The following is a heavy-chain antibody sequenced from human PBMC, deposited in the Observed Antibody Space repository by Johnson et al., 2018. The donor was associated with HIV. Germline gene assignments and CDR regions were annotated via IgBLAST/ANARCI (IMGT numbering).Heavy chain of an antibody. CDR3: AKDVGRWELLLQDAFDF. J-gene: IGHJ3*01. CDR2: ISWNSGSI. D-gene: IGHD1-26*01. CDR1: GFTFDDYA. Sequence: VQLVESGGGLVQPGRSLRLSCAASGFTFDDYAMHWVRQAPGKGLEWVSGISWNSGSIGYADSVKGRFTISRDNAKNSLYLQMNSLRAEDTALYYCAKDVGRWELLLQDAFDFWGQGTMVTVSS. V-gene: IGHV3-9*01.